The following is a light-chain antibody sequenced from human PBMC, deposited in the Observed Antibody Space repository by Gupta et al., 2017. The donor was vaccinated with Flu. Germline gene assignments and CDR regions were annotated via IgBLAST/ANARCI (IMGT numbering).Light chain of an antibody. CDR3: QQGHSYPYT. CDR1: QSINNW. V-gene: IGKV1-5*03. Sequence: DIQMTQSPSTLSASAGDRVTITCRASQSINNWLAWYQQKPGTAPKLLIYEASNLHSGVPSRFSGSGSGTEFTLTISSLEPGDFATYYCQQGHSYPYTFGQGTKVEIK. J-gene: IGKJ2*01. CDR2: EAS.